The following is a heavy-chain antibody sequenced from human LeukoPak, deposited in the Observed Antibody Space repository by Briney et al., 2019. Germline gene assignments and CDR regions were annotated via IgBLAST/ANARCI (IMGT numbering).Heavy chain of an antibody. D-gene: IGHD6-13*01. CDR2: IYTSGST. Sequence: PSETLSLTCAVYGGSFSGYYWSWIRQPAGKGLEWIGRIYTSGSTKYNPSLKSRVTMSLDTSKKQFSLKLSSVTATDTAVYYCARLTSSWYQDWYFDLWGRGTLVTVSS. J-gene: IGHJ2*01. V-gene: IGHV4-59*10. CDR1: GGSFSGYY. CDR3: ARLTSSWYQDWYFDL.